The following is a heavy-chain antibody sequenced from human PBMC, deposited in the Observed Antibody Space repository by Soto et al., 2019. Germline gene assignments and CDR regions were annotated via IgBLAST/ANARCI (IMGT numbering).Heavy chain of an antibody. J-gene: IGHJ2*01. V-gene: IGHV3-30-3*01. CDR2: TSYDVLHT. Sequence: QDKEREWVAATSYDVLHTYYADSVTGRFPISRDNSKNTLYLQMNSLRAEDTAVYYCASFFFQAEDGIRDL. CDR3: ASFFFQAEDGIRDL. D-gene: IGHD2-21*01.